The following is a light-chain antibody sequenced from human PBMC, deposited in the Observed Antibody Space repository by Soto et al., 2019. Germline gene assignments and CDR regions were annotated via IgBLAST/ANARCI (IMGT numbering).Light chain of an antibody. CDR2: LNSDGSH. CDR1: SGHSNYA. J-gene: IGLJ2*01. CDR3: QTWDTGIV. V-gene: IGLV4-69*01. Sequence: QPVLTQSPSASASLGASVKLTCSLSSGHSNYAIAWHQQQPEKGPRYLMNLNSDGSHSKGDGIPDRFSGSSSGAERYLTISSLQSEDEADYYCQTWDTGIVFGGGTKLTVL.